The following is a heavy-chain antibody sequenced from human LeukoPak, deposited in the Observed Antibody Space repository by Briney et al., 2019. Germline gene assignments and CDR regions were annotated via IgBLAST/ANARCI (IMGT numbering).Heavy chain of an antibody. D-gene: IGHD2-21*01. CDR3: ARDPAAYCGGDCYSDY. J-gene: IGHJ4*02. CDR2: IYYSGST. Sequence: SETLSLTCTVSGGSISSSSYYWGWIRQPPGKGLEWIGSIYYSGSTYYNPSLKSRVTISVDRSKNQFSLKLSSVTAADTAVYYCARDPAAYCGGDCYSDYWGQGTLVTVSS. V-gene: IGHV4-39*07. CDR1: GGSISSSSYY.